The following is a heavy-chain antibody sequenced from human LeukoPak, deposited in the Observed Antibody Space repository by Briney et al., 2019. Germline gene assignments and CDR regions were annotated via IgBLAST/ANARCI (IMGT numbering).Heavy chain of an antibody. CDR2: MNPNSGNT. Sequence: ASVKVSCKASGYTFTSYDINWVRQATGQGLEWMGWMNPNSGNTGYAQKLQGRVTMTRNTSISTAYMELSSLRSEDTAVYYCATSVVTLGYYYYGMDVWGQGTTVTVSS. V-gene: IGHV1-8*01. D-gene: IGHD2-15*01. J-gene: IGHJ6*02. CDR3: ATSVVTLGYYYYGMDV. CDR1: GYTFTSYD.